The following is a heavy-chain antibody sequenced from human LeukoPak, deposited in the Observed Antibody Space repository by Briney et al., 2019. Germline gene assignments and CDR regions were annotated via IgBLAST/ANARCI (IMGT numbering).Heavy chain of an antibody. CDR3: ARGPMVRGVKAPPPYFDY. CDR2: INAGNGNT. D-gene: IGHD3-10*01. J-gene: IGHJ4*02. V-gene: IGHV1-3*01. Sequence: GASVKVSCKASGYTFTSYAMHWVRQAPGQRLEWMGWINAGNGNTKYSQKFQGRVTITRDTSASTAYKELSSLRSEDTAVYYCARGPMVRGVKAPPPYFDYWGQGTLVTVSS. CDR1: GYTFTSYA.